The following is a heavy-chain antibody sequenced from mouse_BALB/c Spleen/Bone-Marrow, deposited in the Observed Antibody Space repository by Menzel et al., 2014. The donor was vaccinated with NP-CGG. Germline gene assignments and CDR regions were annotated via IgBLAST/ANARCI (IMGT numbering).Heavy chain of an antibody. D-gene: IGHD2-1*01. CDR2: IYYSGTI. V-gene: IGHV3-5*02. J-gene: IGHJ2*01. CDR3: ARYGNYFDY. Sequence: EVKLVESGPGLVNPSQTVSLTCTVTGISITTGNYRWSWIRQFPGNKLEWIGYIYYSGTITYNPSLTGRTTITRDTSKNQFFLEMNSLTAEDTATYYCARYGNYFDYWGQGTTLTVSS. CDR1: GISITTGNYR.